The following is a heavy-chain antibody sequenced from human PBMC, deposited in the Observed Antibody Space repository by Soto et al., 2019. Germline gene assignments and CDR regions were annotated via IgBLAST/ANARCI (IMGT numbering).Heavy chain of an antibody. CDR3: ARVSWREKYGMDV. J-gene: IGHJ6*02. CDR1: GFTFSDYY. CDR2: ISSSSGNTV. Sequence: PGGSLRLSCAASGFTFSDYYMSWIRQAPGKGLEYISYISSSSGNTVYYADSLKGRFTISRDNAKNSLYLQMNRLRAEDTAVYYCARVSWREKYGMDVWGQGTTVTVSS. V-gene: IGHV3-11*01.